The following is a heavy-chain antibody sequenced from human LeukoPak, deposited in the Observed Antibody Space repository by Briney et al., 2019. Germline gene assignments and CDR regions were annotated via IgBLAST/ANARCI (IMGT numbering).Heavy chain of an antibody. Sequence: PGGSLRLSCAASGFTFSTYSMNWVRQAPGKGLEWVSYISSRSSTIYYADSVKGRFTISRDNAKNSLYLQMNSLRAEDTAVYYCARGSTYYDRRGQVPFDYWGQGTLVPVSS. J-gene: IGHJ4*02. D-gene: IGHD3-22*01. V-gene: IGHV3-48*01. CDR1: GFTFSTYS. CDR3: ARGSTYYDRRGQVPFDY. CDR2: ISSRSSTI.